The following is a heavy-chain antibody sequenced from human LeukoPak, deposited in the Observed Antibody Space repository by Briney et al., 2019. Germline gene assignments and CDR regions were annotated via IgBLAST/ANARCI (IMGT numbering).Heavy chain of an antibody. Sequence: GASVKVSCKASGYTFTGYYIHWVRQAPGQGLEWMGWINPNSGGTNYAQKFQGRVTMTRDTSISTAYMELSSLRSEDTAVYYCASPFRDGYNYNYFDYWGQGTLVTVSS. CDR2: INPNSGGT. CDR1: GYTFTGYY. V-gene: IGHV1-2*02. D-gene: IGHD5-24*01. J-gene: IGHJ4*02. CDR3: ASPFRDGYNYNYFDY.